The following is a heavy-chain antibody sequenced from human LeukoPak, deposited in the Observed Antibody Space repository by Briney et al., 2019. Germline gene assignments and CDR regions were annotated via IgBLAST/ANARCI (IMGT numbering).Heavy chain of an antibody. Sequence: PSETLSLTCTVSGGSISSYYWSWIRQPPGKGLEWIGYIYYSGSTNYNPSLKSRVTISVATSKNQFPLRLSSVTAADTAVYYCARLQEGYGSGRRDNYYYYYMDVWGKGTTVTISS. J-gene: IGHJ6*03. V-gene: IGHV4-59*01. CDR3: ARLQEGYGSGRRDNYYYYYMDV. CDR2: IYYSGST. CDR1: GGSISSYY. D-gene: IGHD3-10*01.